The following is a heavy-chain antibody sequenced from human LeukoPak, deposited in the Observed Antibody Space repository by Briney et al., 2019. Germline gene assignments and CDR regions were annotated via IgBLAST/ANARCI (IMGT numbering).Heavy chain of an antibody. CDR3: ANSYVRSPFDY. CDR2: ISYDGSIK. D-gene: IGHD3-16*01. CDR1: GLTFSSYA. J-gene: IGHJ4*02. Sequence: GGSLRLSCAASGLTFSSYAMHWVRQAPGKGLEWVAVISYDGSIKYYADSVKGRFTISRDNSKNTLYLQMNSLRAEDTAVYYCANSYVRSPFDYWGQGTLVTVSS. V-gene: IGHV3-30*04.